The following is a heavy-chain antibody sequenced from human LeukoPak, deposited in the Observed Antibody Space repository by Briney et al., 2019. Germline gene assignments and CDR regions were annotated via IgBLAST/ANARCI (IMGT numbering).Heavy chain of an antibody. D-gene: IGHD3-10*01. CDR1: GFNVDNYA. CDR2: ITWNSNNI. J-gene: IGHJ4*02. Sequence: GGSLRLSCAASGFNVDNYAMHWVRQAPGKGLEWDSGITWNSNNIGYADSVKGRFTISRDNAKNSLFLQMNSLTAEDTALYYCAKDIFYYGLGSSDSWGQGTLVTVSS. CDR3: AKDIFYYGLGSSDS. V-gene: IGHV3-9*01.